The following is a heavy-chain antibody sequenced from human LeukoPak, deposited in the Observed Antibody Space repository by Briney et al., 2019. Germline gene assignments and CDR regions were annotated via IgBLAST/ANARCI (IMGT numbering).Heavy chain of an antibody. CDR2: IYTSGST. Sequence: SETLSLTCTVSGGSISSGSYYWSWSRQPAGKGLEWIERIYTSGSTNYNPSLKSRVTISVDTSKNQFSLKLSSVTAADTAVYYCARGTAARPQYYFDYWGQGTLVTVSS. CDR3: ARGTAARPQYYFDY. J-gene: IGHJ4*02. CDR1: GGSISSGSYY. V-gene: IGHV4-61*02. D-gene: IGHD6-6*01.